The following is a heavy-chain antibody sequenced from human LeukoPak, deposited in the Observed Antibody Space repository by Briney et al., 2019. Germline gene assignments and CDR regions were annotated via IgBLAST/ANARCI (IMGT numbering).Heavy chain of an antibody. D-gene: IGHD3-16*01. J-gene: IGHJ4*02. Sequence: SETLSLTCTVSGGSFSTYYWTWIRQPPGKGLEWIGYIYYSGNTDYNPSLKGRVTMSLDTSKNQFSLDLSSVAAADTAVYYRARAVITFGGAVAKGFDCWGQGTLVTVSS. CDR2: IYYSGNT. CDR3: ARAVITFGGAVAKGFDC. V-gene: IGHV4-59*01. CDR1: GGSFSTYY.